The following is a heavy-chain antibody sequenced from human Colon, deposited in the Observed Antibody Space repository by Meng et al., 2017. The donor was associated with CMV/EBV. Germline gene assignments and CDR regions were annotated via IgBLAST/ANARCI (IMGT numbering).Heavy chain of an antibody. CDR2: IYNSVST. Sequence: GSLRLSCTVSGGSISSYYWSWIRQAPGKGLEWIGYIYNSVSTNYNPSLKSRVTISVDTSKNQFSLKLTSVTAADTAVYYCARDQPADYWGQGTLVTVSS. CDR1: GGSISSYY. V-gene: IGHV4-59*01. CDR3: ARDQPADY. J-gene: IGHJ4*02.